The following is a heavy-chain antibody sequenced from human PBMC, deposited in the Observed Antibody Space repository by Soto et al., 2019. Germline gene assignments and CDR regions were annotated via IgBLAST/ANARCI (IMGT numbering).Heavy chain of an antibody. Sequence: QVQLVESGGGVVQPGRSLRLSCAASGFTFSSYAMHWVRQAPGKGLEWVAVISYDGSNKYYADSVKGRFTICRDNSKNTLYMQMDSLRDEDAAVYYCARDPVAYCGGDCRTFDYWGQGNLVTVSS. V-gene: IGHV3-30-3*01. D-gene: IGHD2-21*02. CDR3: ARDPVAYCGGDCRTFDY. CDR1: GFTFSSYA. CDR2: ISYDGSNK. J-gene: IGHJ4*02.